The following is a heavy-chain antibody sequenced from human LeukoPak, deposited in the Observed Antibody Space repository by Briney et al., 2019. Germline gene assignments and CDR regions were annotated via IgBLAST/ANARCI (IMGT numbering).Heavy chain of an antibody. CDR2: FSGSGGST. Sequence: GGSLRLSCAASGFTFSSYSMNWVRQAPGKGLEWVSGFSGSGGSTYYADSVQGRFTISRDNSKNTLYLQMNSLRAEDTAVYYCAKGKKGLWFGEFGYWGQGTLVTVSS. CDR3: AKGKKGLWFGEFGY. D-gene: IGHD3-10*01. CDR1: GFTFSSYS. V-gene: IGHV3-23*01. J-gene: IGHJ4*02.